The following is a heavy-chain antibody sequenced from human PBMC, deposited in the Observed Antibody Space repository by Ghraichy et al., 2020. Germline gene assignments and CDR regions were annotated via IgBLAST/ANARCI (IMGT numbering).Heavy chain of an antibody. D-gene: IGHD4-23*01. CDR1: GFTFSNYW. V-gene: IGHV3-7*01. CDR2: IKQDGSEK. Sequence: GGSLRLSCAASGFTFSNYWMSWVRQAPGKGLEWVANIKQDGSEKNYVDSVKGRFTISGDNAKNSLYLQMNSLRAEDTAVYYCARGGGCPDYWGQGTLVTVSS. CDR3: ARGGGCPDY. J-gene: IGHJ4*02.